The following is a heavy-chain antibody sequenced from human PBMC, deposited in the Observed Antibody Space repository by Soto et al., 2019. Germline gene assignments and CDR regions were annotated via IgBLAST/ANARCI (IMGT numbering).Heavy chain of an antibody. J-gene: IGHJ4*02. D-gene: IGHD3-3*01. Sequence: GASVKVSCKASGYTFTSYDINWVRQATGQGLEWMGWMNTNSGNTGYAQKFQGRVTMTRNTSISTAYMELSSLRSEDTAVYYCARASSYDFWSGYSWIIQTYFDYWGQGTLVTVSS. CDR3: ARASSYDFWSGYSWIIQTYFDY. CDR1: GYTFTSYD. V-gene: IGHV1-8*01. CDR2: MNTNSGNT.